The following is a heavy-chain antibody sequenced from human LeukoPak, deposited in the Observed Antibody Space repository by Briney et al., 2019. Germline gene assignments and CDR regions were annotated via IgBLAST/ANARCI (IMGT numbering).Heavy chain of an antibody. V-gene: IGHV4-39*07. CDR2: IYYSGST. D-gene: IGHD4-17*01. CDR3: ASLDTTVTLFDY. CDR1: GGSISSSSYY. Sequence: SETLSLTCTVSGGSISSSSYYWGWIRQPPGKGLEWIGSIYYSGSTNYNPSLKSRVTISVDTSKNQFSLKLTSVTAADTAVYYCASLDTTVTLFDYWGQGTLVTVSS. J-gene: IGHJ4*02.